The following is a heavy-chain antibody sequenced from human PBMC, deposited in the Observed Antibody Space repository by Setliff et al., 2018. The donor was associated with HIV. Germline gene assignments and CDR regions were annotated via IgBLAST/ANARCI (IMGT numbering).Heavy chain of an antibody. CDR1: GGSISSSSYY. CDR3: ARHSGAGVY. CDR2: IYYSGST. V-gene: IGHV4-39*01. Sequence: SETLSLTCTVSGGSISSSSYYWGWIRQPPGKGLEWIGSIYYSGSTYYNPSLKSRVTISVDTSKNQFSLKLSSVTAADTAVYYCARHSGAGVYWGQGTLVTSPQ. J-gene: IGHJ4*02. D-gene: IGHD6-19*01.